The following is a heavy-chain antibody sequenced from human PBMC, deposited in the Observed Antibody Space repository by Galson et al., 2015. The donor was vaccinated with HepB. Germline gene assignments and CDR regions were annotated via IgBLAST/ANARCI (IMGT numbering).Heavy chain of an antibody. CDR1: GFTFSDYY. CDR3: ARDGRIAVAGTLSDY. CDR2: ISSSSSYT. D-gene: IGHD6-19*01. Sequence: SLRLSCAASGFTFSDYYMSWIRQAPGKGLEWVSYISSSSSYTNYADSVKGRFTISRDNAKNSLYLQMNSLRAEDTAVYYCARDGRIAVAGTLSDYWGQGTLVTVSS. V-gene: IGHV3-11*06. J-gene: IGHJ4*02.